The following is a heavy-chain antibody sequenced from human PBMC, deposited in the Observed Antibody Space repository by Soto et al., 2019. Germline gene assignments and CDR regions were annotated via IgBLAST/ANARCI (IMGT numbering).Heavy chain of an antibody. CDR1: GGTLSDHG. CDR2: TIPVFNTA. CDR3: ARGVYGSGNYYTGPSAFDI. D-gene: IGHD3-10*01. Sequence: QVQLEQSGAEVKKPGSSVKVSCKASGGTLSDHGVAWLRQAPGQGLEWMGGTIPVFNTAKYAQKFQGRVTVTADKFTNIAYMELSSLRSEDTAFYFCARGVYGSGNYYTGPSAFDIWGQGKRVIVSS. V-gene: IGHV1-69*06. J-gene: IGHJ3*02.